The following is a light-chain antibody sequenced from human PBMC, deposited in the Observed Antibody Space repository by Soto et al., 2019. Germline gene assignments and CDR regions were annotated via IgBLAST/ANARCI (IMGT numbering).Light chain of an antibody. Sequence: DIQMTQSPSSLSASVGDRVTITCRASQGIYNNLAWFQQKPGKAPESLIYGASTLHSGVPSKFSDSGSGTDFTLTISSLQPEDVATYFCQQYNSYPLTFGGGTKVEIK. CDR2: GAS. V-gene: IGKV1-16*02. CDR1: QGIYNN. CDR3: QQYNSYPLT. J-gene: IGKJ4*01.